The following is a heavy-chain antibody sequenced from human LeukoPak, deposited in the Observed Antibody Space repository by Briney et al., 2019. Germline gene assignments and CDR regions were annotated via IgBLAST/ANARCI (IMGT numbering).Heavy chain of an antibody. CDR2: IDPSDSYT. V-gene: IGHV5-10-1*01. CDR1: GYSFTSYW. Sequence: GESLQISCKGSGYSFTSYWISWVRQMPGKGLEWMGRIDPSDSYTNYSPSFQGHVTISADKSISTAYLQWSSLKASDTAMYYCARHLRAYSSSWYFDYWGQGTLVTVSS. D-gene: IGHD6-13*01. J-gene: IGHJ4*02. CDR3: ARHLRAYSSSWYFDY.